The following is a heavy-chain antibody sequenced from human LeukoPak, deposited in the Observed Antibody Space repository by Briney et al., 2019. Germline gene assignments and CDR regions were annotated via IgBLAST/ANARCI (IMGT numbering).Heavy chain of an antibody. CDR1: GGSISSYY. J-gene: IGHJ4*02. D-gene: IGHD3-22*01. Sequence: PSETLSLTCTVSGGSISSYYWSWVRQAPGKGLEWVSAISGSGGSTYYADSVKGRFTISRDNSKNTLYLQMNSLRAEDTAVYYCAKGTVDYYDSSGYPPYYFDYWGQGTLVTVSS. CDR3: AKGTVDYYDSSGYPPYYFDY. CDR2: ISGSGGST. V-gene: IGHV3-23*01.